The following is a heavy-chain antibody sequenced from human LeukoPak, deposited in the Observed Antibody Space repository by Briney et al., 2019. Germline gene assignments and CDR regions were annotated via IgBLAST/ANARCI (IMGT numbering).Heavy chain of an antibody. CDR3: ASRAYSYGN. D-gene: IGHD5-18*01. J-gene: IGHJ4*02. Sequence: SETLSLTCTVSGDSISNYFWTWIRQPPGKGLEWIGYIYNSVNTNYNPSLESRVTISVDTSKNQFSLKLSSVTAADTAVYYCASRAYSYGNWGQGTLVTVSS. CDR1: GDSISNYF. CDR2: IYNSVNT. V-gene: IGHV4-59*12.